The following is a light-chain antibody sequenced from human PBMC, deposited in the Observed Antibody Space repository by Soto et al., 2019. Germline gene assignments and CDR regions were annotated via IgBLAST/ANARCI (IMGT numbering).Light chain of an antibody. CDR2: GAS. CDR3: QQYGSTPVYT. J-gene: IGKJ2*01. V-gene: IGKV3-20*01. CDR1: QSVSSSY. Sequence: EIVLTQSPGTLSLSPGERATLSCRASQSVSSSYLAWYQQQPGQAPRLLIYGASSRATGIPDRFSGSGSGTDFTLTISALEPEDVAVYYCQQYGSTPVYTFGQRTKLEIK.